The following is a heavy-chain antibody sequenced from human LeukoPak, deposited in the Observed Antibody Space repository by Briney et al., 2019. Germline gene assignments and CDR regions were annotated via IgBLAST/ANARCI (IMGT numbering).Heavy chain of an antibody. CDR2: ISSSSSYI. J-gene: IGHJ4*02. CDR3: ARGPKGDYGEDY. CDR1: GFTFSSYS. Sequence: GGSLRLSCAAAGFTFSSYSMNWVRQAPGKGLEWVSPISSSSSYIYYADSVKGRFTISRDNAKNSLYLQMNSLRAEDTAVYYCARGPKGDYGEDYWGQGTLVTVSS. V-gene: IGHV3-21*01. D-gene: IGHD4-17*01.